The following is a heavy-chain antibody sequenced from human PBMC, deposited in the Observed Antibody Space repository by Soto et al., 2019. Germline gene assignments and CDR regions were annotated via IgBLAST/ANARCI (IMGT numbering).Heavy chain of an antibody. V-gene: IGHV4-38-2*01. CDR3: ARAAYGDYVY. J-gene: IGHJ4*02. CDR1: GYSISSGYY. CDR2: IYHSGST. Sequence: TLSLTCAVSGYSISSGYYWGWIRQPPGKGLEWIGSIYHSGSTYYNPSLKSRVTISVDTSKNQFSLKLSSVTAADTAVYYCARAAYGDYVYWGQGTLVTVSS. D-gene: IGHD4-17*01.